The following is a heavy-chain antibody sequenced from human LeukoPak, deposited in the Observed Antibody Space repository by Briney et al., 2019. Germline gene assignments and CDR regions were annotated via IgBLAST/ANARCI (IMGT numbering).Heavy chain of an antibody. Sequence: GGSLRLSCAASGFTFSSYWMSWVRQAPGKGLEWVANIKQDGSEKYYVDSVKGRFTISRDNAKNSLYLQMNSLRAEDTAVYYCARDRPYYDFWSGYYTLDYWGQGTLVTVSS. V-gene: IGHV3-7*01. CDR3: ARDRPYYDFWSGYYTLDY. J-gene: IGHJ4*02. D-gene: IGHD3-3*01. CDR2: IKQDGSEK. CDR1: GFTFSSYW.